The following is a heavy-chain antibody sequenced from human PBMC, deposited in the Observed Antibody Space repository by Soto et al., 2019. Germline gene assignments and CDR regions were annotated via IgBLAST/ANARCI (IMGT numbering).Heavy chain of an antibody. CDR2: IWYDGSNK. J-gene: IGHJ4*02. Sequence: QVQLVESGGGVVQPGRSLRLSCAASGFTFSSYGMHWVRQAPGKGLEWVAVIWYDGSNKYYADSVKGRFTISRDNSKNTLYLQMNSLRAEDTAVYYCARSGGDCTNGACYCFDYWGQGTLVTVSS. CDR3: ARSGGDCTNGACYCFDY. CDR1: GFTFSSYG. D-gene: IGHD2-8*01. V-gene: IGHV3-33*01.